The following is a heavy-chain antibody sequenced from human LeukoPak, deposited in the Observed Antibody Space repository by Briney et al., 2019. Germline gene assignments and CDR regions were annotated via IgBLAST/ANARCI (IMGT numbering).Heavy chain of an antibody. CDR1: GFTFSGYW. D-gene: IGHD6-19*01. Sequence: GGSLRLSCAASGFTFSGYWMSWVRQAPGKGLEWVANIKQDGSEKYYVDSVKGRFTISRDNAKNSVYLQMNSLRAEDTAVYYCARDEGYSRAWYSGWFDPWGQGTLATVSS. CDR3: ARDEGYSRAWYSGWFDP. V-gene: IGHV3-7*01. CDR2: IKQDGSEK. J-gene: IGHJ5*02.